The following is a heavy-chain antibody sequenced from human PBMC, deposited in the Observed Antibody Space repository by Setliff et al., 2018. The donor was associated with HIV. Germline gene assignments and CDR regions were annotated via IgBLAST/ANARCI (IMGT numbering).Heavy chain of an antibody. V-gene: IGHV4-39*01. CDR3: ARHWDYDRSSSYFRAFDI. CDR1: GGSISSPY. Sequence: SETLSLTCTVSGGSISSPYWAWIRQPPGKGLEWIGTIFYSVFTYYNPSLKSRVSIAVDTSTNQTSLRLSSVTVADTAVYYCARHWDYDRSSSYFRAFDIWGQGTMVTVS. D-gene: IGHD3-22*01. J-gene: IGHJ3*02. CDR2: IFYSVFT.